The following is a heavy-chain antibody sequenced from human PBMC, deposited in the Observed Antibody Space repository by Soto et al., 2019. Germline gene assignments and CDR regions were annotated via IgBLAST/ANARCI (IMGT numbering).Heavy chain of an antibody. V-gene: IGHV4-59*01. D-gene: IGHD1-26*01. CDR3: ARGVGSSPPRY. Sequence: PSETLSLTCTISGGSISVYYWSWVRQPPGHELEWIGYIYASESPYYNPSLRSRVTISADTSKNQISLKLTSPTAADTAVYYCARGVGSSPPRYWGRGTLVTVSS. CDR2: IYASESP. J-gene: IGHJ4*02. CDR1: GGSISVYY.